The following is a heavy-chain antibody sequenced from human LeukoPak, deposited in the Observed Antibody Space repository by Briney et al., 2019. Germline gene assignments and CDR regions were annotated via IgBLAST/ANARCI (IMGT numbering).Heavy chain of an antibody. CDR2: INPHSDGT. D-gene: IGHD1-26*01. Sequence: ASVKVSCKAFGYSFTNYYMHWVRQAPGQGLEWMGWINPHSDGTNSAQKFQDRVTMTWDTSISTANMELSRLRSEDTAVYYCARGRGLGSYYSYFDYWGQGTLVTVSS. CDR3: ARGRGLGSYYSYFDY. V-gene: IGHV1-2*02. CDR1: GYSFTNYY. J-gene: IGHJ4*02.